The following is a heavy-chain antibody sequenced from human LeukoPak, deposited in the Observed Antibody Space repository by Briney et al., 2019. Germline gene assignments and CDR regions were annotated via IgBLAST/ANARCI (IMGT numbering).Heavy chain of an antibody. D-gene: IGHD2-21*02. V-gene: IGHV3-49*04. J-gene: IGHJ3*02. CDR1: GFTFGDYA. CDR3: TRYCGGDCFDAFDI. Sequence: GRSLRLSCTASGFTFGDYAMSWVRQAPGEGLEWVGFISSKAYGGTTQYAASVKGRFTISRDDSKSIAYLQMNSLKTEDTAVYYCTRYCGGDCFDAFDIWGQGTMVTVSS. CDR2: ISSKAYGGTT.